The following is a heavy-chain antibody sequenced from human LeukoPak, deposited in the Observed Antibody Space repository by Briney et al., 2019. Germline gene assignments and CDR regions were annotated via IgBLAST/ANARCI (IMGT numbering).Heavy chain of an antibody. J-gene: IGHJ4*02. V-gene: IGHV1-69*13. CDR2: IIPIFGTA. Sequence: SVKVSCKSSGGTFSSYAIIWVRQAPGQGLEWMGGIIPIFGTANYAQKFQGRVTITADESTRTTYMELSSLRSEDTAVYYCARDKEYYYDSSGYYYSFDYWGQGTLVTVSS. CDR3: ARDKEYYYDSSGYYYSFDY. CDR1: GGTFSSYA. D-gene: IGHD3-22*01.